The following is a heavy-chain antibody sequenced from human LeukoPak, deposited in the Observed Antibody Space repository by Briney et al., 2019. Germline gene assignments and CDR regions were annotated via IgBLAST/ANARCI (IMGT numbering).Heavy chain of an antibody. Sequence: GGTLRLSCAASGFTFSIYGMNWVRQAPGKGLEWVGRSIKKPNSYTTEYAESVKGRFTISRDDSKNSLYLQMNSLKDEDTAVYYCATSQPGGIMRSTGPLNYWGQGTLVTVSS. D-gene: IGHD1-26*01. CDR1: GFTFSIYG. J-gene: IGHJ4*02. CDR3: ATSQPGGIMRSTGPLNY. CDR2: SIKKPNSYTT. V-gene: IGHV3-72*01.